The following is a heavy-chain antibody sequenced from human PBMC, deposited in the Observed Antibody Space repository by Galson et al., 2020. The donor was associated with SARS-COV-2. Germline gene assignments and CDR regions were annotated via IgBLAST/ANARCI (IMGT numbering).Heavy chain of an antibody. CDR2: INPNSGGT. Sequence: ALVKVSCTASGYTFTGYYMHWVRQAPGQGLEWMGWINPNSGGTNYAQKFQGRVTMTRDTSISIAYMELSRLRSDDTAVYYCARDGTAMVTNGFDIWGQGTMVTVSS. CDR3: ARDGTAMVTNGFDI. D-gene: IGHD5-18*01. V-gene: IGHV1-2*02. J-gene: IGHJ3*02. CDR1: GYTFTGYY.